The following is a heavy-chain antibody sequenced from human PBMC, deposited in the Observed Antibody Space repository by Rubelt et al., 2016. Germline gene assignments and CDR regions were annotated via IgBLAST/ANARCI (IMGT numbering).Heavy chain of an antibody. J-gene: IGHJ6*02. CDR1: GGSISSGSYY. D-gene: IGHD6-13*01. CDR3: ARPGYSRLPYSYYYYGMDI. V-gene: IGHV4-39*01. Sequence: QLQLQESGPGLVKPSETLSLTCTVSGGSISSGSYYWGWIRQPPGKELEWLGSVYYSGRTYYNPSLKSRVSMSADTSKNPFSLKLRSVTAADTAGYYWARPGYSRLPYSYYYYGMDIWGQGTTVTVSS. CDR2: VYYSGRT.